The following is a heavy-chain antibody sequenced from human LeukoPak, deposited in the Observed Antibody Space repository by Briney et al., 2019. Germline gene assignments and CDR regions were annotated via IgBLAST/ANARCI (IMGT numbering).Heavy chain of an antibody. V-gene: IGHV1-2*06. CDR1: GYTFTGYY. CDR2: INPNSGGT. D-gene: IGHD5-24*01. CDR3: ARLGPPVEMATSCFDY. Sequence: ASVKVSCKASGYTFTGYYMHWVRQAPGQGLEWMGRINPNSGGTNYAQTFQGRVTMTRDTSISTAYMELSRLRSDDTAVYYCARLGPPVEMATSCFDYWGQGTLVTASS. J-gene: IGHJ4*02.